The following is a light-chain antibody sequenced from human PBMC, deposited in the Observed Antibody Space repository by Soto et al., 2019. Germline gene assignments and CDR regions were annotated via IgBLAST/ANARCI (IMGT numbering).Light chain of an antibody. CDR3: QPRIHWPPGAT. V-gene: IGKV3-11*01. Sequence: EVVLTQSPATLSLSPGERATLSCRASQSVSTYLAWYQHKPGQAPRLLIYDASIRATGTPARFSGGGSGTDFTLTISSLAPEHSAASYCQPRIHWPPGATFGGGTKVEIK. J-gene: IGKJ4*01. CDR2: DAS. CDR1: QSVSTY.